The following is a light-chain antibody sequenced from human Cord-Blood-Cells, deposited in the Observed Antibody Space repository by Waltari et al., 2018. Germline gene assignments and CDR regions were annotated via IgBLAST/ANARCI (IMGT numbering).Light chain of an antibody. CDR3: QSYDSSNHWV. CDR2: EAN. CDR1: SGSIASNY. J-gene: IGLJ3*02. V-gene: IGLV6-57*03. Sequence: NFMLTQPHSVSESPGKTVTISCTRSSGSIASNYVQWYQQRPGSAPTTVIYEANQRPSGVPDRVSGSIDSSSNSASLTISGLKTEDEADYYCQSYDSSNHWVFGGGTKLTVL.